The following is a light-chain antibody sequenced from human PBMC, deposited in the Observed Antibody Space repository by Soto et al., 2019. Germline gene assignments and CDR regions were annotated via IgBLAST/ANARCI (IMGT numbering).Light chain of an antibody. CDR2: AAS. Sequence: AIRMTQSPSSFSASTGDRVTITCRASQGISSYLAWYQQKPGKAPKLLIYAASTLQSGVPSRFSGSGSGTEFTLTISSLQPDDIATYYCQQCHRYLTFGQGTKVDI. CDR1: QGISSY. J-gene: IGKJ1*01. V-gene: IGKV1-8*01. CDR3: QQCHRYLT.